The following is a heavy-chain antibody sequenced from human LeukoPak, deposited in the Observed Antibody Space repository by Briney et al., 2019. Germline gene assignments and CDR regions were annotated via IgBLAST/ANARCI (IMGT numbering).Heavy chain of an antibody. CDR1: GGSISSSSYY. J-gene: IGHJ4*02. V-gene: IGHV4-39*01. Sequence: SETLSLTCTVSGGSISSSSYYWGWIRQPPGKGLEWIGSIYYSGSTYYNPSLKSRVTISVDTSKNQFSLKLSSVTAADTAVYYCARHRPHYYGSGSYENWGQGTLVTVSS. CDR3: ARHRPHYYGSGSYEN. CDR2: IYYSGST. D-gene: IGHD3-10*01.